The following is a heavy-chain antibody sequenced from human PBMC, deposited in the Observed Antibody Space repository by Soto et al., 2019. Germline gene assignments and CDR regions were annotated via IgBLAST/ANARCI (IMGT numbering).Heavy chain of an antibody. CDR2: INDRGSI. CDR1: GGSFSGYY. V-gene: IGHV4-34*01. D-gene: IGHD3-9*01. J-gene: IGHJ2*01. CDR3: ARESHDILTGPPWVWYFDL. Sequence: QVQLQQWGAGPLRPLETLSLTGGVSGGSFSGYYCAWIRHSPVKGLEWIGAINDRGSINYNPSLKRRVSISVDTSKKHSSLNLRSVTAADTAVYYCARESHDILTGPPWVWYFDLLGRGTLVTLSS.